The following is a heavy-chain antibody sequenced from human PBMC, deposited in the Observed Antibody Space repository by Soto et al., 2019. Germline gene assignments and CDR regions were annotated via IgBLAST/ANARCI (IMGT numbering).Heavy chain of an antibody. CDR2: IYYSGSS. D-gene: IGHD4-17*01. V-gene: IGHV4-59*01. CDR3: AREHDYGAFFEY. Sequence: SETLSLTCTFSGGSMSSYYWGWLRQAPGKGLEWIGHIYYSGSSNYNPSLKSRVTISIDTSKNQFSLKLSSVTAADTAVYYCAREHDYGAFFEYWGQGTLVTVSS. CDR1: GGSMSSYY. J-gene: IGHJ4*02.